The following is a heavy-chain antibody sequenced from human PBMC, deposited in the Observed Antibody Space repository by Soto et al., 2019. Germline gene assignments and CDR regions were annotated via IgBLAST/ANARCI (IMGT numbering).Heavy chain of an antibody. CDR1: GGSISSSSYY. D-gene: IGHD3-16*02. V-gene: IGHV4-39*01. Sequence: PSETLSLTCTVSGGSISSSSYYWGWIRQPPGKGLERIGSIYYSGSTYYNPSLKIRVTISVDTSKNHFSLKLCSVTAADTAVYYCARRIQISYVWGSYRYKSPYGMDVWGQGTTVTVSS. J-gene: IGHJ6*02. CDR2: IYYSGST. CDR3: ARRIQISYVWGSYRYKSPYGMDV.